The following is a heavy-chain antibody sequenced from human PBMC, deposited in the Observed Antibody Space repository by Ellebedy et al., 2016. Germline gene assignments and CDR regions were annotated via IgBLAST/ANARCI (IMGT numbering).Heavy chain of an antibody. Sequence: GGSLRLSXAASGFTFSSYGMHWVRQAPGKGLEWVAVISYDGSNKYYADSVKGRFTISRDNSKNTLYLQMNSLRAEDTAVYYCAKELGPLIGFDYWGQGTLVTVSS. CDR3: AKELGPLIGFDY. D-gene: IGHD2-21*01. V-gene: IGHV3-30*18. J-gene: IGHJ4*02. CDR1: GFTFSSYG. CDR2: ISYDGSNK.